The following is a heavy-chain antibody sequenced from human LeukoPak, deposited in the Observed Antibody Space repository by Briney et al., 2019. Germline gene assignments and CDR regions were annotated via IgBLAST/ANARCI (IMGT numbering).Heavy chain of an antibody. J-gene: IGHJ5*02. CDR1: GGSISSYY. CDR2: IYTSGST. D-gene: IGHD6-19*01. CDR3: ARSSGWLKYLYNWFDP. V-gene: IGHV4-4*07. Sequence: SETLSLTCTVSGGSISSYYWSWIRQPAGEGLEWIGRIYTSGSTNYNPSLKSRVTMSVDTSKNQFSLKLSSVTAADTAVYYCARSSGWLKYLYNWFDPWGQGTLVTVSS.